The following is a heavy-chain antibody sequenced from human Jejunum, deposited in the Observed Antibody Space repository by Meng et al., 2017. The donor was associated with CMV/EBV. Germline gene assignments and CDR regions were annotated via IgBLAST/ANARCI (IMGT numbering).Heavy chain of an antibody. CDR3: GSFTHQLQVVGAIYWYADL. V-gene: IGHV3-66*02. CDR2: TFRAGNT. Sequence: VITNDINWGRQAPGKGLEWVSITFRAGNTYYTDSVKGRFTVSRDNSKNTLYLQMDSLRVEDTAVYYCGSFTHQLQVVGAIYWYADLWGRGTLVTVSS. J-gene: IGHJ2*01. CDR1: VITND. D-gene: IGHD2-15*01.